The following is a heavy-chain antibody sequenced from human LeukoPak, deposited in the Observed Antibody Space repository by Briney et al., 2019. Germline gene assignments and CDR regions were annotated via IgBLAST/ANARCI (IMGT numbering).Heavy chain of an antibody. CDR2: IYYSGST. V-gene: IGHV4-59*01. CDR3: AREAVAGGSGSNYYYYGADV. Sequence: SETLSLTCTVSGGSISSYYWSWIRQPPGKGLEWIGYIYYSGSTNYNPSLKSRVTISVDTSKNQFSLKLTSVTAADTAVYYCAREAVAGGSGSNYYYYGADVWGQGTTVTVSS. CDR1: GGSISSYY. D-gene: IGHD3-10*01. J-gene: IGHJ6*02.